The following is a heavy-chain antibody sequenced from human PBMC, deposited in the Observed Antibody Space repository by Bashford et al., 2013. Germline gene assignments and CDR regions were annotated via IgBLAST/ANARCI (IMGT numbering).Heavy chain of an antibody. Sequence: GSLRLSCAASGFIFSNYWMSWVRQAPGKGLEWVANMKEDGSEEYYVDSVKGRFTIARDNARNSLYLQMNSLKAEDTAVYYCARGRSHSYWGQGTLVTVSS. D-gene: IGHD1-26*01. CDR1: GFIFSNYW. CDR2: MKEDGSEE. J-gene: IGHJ4*02. V-gene: IGHV3-7*01. CDR3: ARGRSHSY.